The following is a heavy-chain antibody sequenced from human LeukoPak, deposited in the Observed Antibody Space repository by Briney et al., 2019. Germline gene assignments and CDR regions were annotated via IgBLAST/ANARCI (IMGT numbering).Heavy chain of an antibody. V-gene: IGHV3-21*01. CDR3: ARDLRPNYDFGSGYYTGFDY. CDR1: GFTFSSNS. CDR2: ISSSSSYI. Sequence: GGSLRLSCAASGFTFSSNSMNCVPQAPGKGLEWVSSISSSSSYIYYADSVKGRFTISRDNAKNSLYLQMNSLRAEDTAVYYCARDLRPNYDFGSGYYTGFDYWGQGSLVTVSS. D-gene: IGHD3-3*01. J-gene: IGHJ4*02.